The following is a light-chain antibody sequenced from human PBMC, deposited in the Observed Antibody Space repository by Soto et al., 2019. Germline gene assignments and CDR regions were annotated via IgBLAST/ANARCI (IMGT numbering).Light chain of an antibody. CDR3: QLSQQRSSWPPIA. V-gene: IGKV3D-20*02. CDR1: PSVSSSY. Sequence: EIVLTQSPATLSVSPGDRATLSCRASPSVSSSYLAWYQQKPGQAPRLLIHGASSRATGIPERFSGSGSGTDFTLSISSLEPEDFAVYYCQLSQQRSSWPPIAFGQGTRLEIK. CDR2: GAS. J-gene: IGKJ5*01.